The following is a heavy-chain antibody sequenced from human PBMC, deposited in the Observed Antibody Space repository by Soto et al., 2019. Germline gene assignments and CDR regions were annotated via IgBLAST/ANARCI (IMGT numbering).Heavy chain of an antibody. V-gene: IGHV6-1*01. Sequence: SQTLSLTCAISGDSVSSNSAAWNWIRQSPSRGLEWLGRTYYRSKWYNDYAVSVKSRITIHPDTSKNQFSLQLNSVTPEDTAVYYREKGGEYGDYYYYCMDVWGQGTTVTVSS. CDR1: GDSVSSNSAA. J-gene: IGHJ6*02. CDR3: EKGGEYGDYYYYCMDV. CDR2: TYYRSKWYN. D-gene: IGHD4-17*01.